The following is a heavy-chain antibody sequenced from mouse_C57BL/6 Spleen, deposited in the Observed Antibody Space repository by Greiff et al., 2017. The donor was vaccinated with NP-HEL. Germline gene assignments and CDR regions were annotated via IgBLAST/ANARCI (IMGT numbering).Heavy chain of an antibody. D-gene: IGHD2-4*01. V-gene: IGHV5-16*01. Sequence: EVQLVESEGGLVQPGSSMKLSCTASGFTFSDYYMAWVRQVPEKGLEWVANINYDGSSTYYLDSLKSRFIISRDNAKNILYLQMSSLKSEDTATYYCAREALYYDYPYYYAMDYWGQGTSVTVSS. CDR1: GFTFSDYY. CDR3: AREALYYDYPYYYAMDY. J-gene: IGHJ4*01. CDR2: INYDGSST.